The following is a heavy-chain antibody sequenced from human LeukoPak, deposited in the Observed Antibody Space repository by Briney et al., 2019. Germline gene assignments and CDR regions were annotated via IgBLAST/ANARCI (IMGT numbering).Heavy chain of an antibody. CDR1: GYTFTSYY. D-gene: IGHD5-18*01. Sequence: ASVKVSCKASGYTFTSYYMHWVRQAPGQGLEWMGIINPSGGSTSYAQKFQGRVTMTRDTSTSTAHMELSSLRSEDTAVYYCARDHGYSYGKGSYIDYWGQGTLVTVSS. CDR3: ARDHGYSYGKGSYIDY. V-gene: IGHV1-46*01. J-gene: IGHJ4*02. CDR2: INPSGGST.